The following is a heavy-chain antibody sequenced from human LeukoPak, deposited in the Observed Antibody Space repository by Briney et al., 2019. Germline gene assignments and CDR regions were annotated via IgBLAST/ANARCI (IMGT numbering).Heavy chain of an antibody. D-gene: IGHD2-2*01. J-gene: IGHJ4*02. CDR1: GYTFTGYY. CDR2: INPNSGGT. Sequence: ASVKVSCKASGYTFTGYYMHWVRQAPGQGLEWMGWINPNSGGTNYAQKFQGRVIMTRDTSISTAYMELSRLRSDDTAVYYCARAQFFLYCSSTSCPFDYWGQGTLVTVSS. CDR3: ARAQFFLYCSSTSCPFDY. V-gene: IGHV1-2*02.